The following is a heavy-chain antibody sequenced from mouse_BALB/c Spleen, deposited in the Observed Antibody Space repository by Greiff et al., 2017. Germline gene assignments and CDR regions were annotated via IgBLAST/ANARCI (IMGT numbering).Heavy chain of an antibody. D-gene: IGHD2-1*01. J-gene: IGHJ4*01. CDR3: ARHPYGNYVYYYAMDY. Sequence: EVMLVESGGDLVKPGGSLKLSCAASGFTFSSYGMSWVRQTPDKRLEWVATISSGGSYTYYPDSVKGRFTISRDNAKNTLYLQMSSLKSEDTAMYYCARHPYGNYVYYYAMDYWGQGTSVTVSS. CDR1: GFTFSSYG. CDR2: ISSGGSYT. V-gene: IGHV5-6*01.